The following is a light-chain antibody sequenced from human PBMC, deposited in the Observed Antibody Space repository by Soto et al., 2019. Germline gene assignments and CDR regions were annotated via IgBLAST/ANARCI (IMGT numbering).Light chain of an antibody. CDR1: QRVSSN. CDR2: GAS. Sequence: EIVMTQSPATLAVSPGERATLSCRASQRVSSNLAWYQQKPGQAPRLLIYGASTRATAIPGRFSGSGSGTEFTLTISSLQYEDFAVYYCQQYNTWPPITFGQGTRLEIK. J-gene: IGKJ5*01. CDR3: QQYNTWPPIT. V-gene: IGKV3-15*01.